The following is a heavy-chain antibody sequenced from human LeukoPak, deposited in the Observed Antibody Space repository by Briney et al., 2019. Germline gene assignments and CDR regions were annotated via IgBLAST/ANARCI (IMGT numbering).Heavy chain of an antibody. J-gene: IGHJ4*02. CDR2: VYYSGST. Sequence: SETLSLTCTVSGGSIGSHYWSWIRQPPGRGLEWIGYVYYSGSTRYIPSLKSRVTISVDTSKNQFSLNLSSVTAADTAVYYCARTSGTYLTFDYWGQGTLVTVSS. V-gene: IGHV4-59*11. CDR3: ARTSGTYLTFDY. D-gene: IGHD1-26*01. CDR1: GGSIGSHY.